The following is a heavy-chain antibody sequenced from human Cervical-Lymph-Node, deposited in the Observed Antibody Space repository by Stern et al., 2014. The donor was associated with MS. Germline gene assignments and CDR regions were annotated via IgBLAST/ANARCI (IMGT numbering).Heavy chain of an antibody. CDR3: ASRLGEADY. CDR1: GFTFSSYS. D-gene: IGHD3-16*01. CDR2: ISSSGSTI. Sequence: EVQLVQSGGGLVQPGGSLRLSCAASGFTFSSYSMNWVRQAPGKGLEWVSYISSSGSTIYYADSVKGRFTISRDNAKNSLYLQMNSLRAEDTAVYYCASRLGEADYWGQGTLVTVSS. J-gene: IGHJ4*02. V-gene: IGHV3-48*01.